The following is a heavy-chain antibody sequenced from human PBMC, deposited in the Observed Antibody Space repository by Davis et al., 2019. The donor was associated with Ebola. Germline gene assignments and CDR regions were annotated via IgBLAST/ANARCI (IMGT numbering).Heavy chain of an antibody. Sequence: SETLSLTCAVYGGSFSGYYWSWIRQTPGKGLQWIGEINDGGSTNYNPSLKSRVTISVDTSKNQFSLKLTSVTAADSAKYYCARGGSGWSGIVFDYWGQGRLVSVSS. V-gene: IGHV4-34*01. CDR3: ARGGSGWSGIVFDY. CDR2: INDGGST. D-gene: IGHD6-19*01. CDR1: GGSFSGYY. J-gene: IGHJ4*02.